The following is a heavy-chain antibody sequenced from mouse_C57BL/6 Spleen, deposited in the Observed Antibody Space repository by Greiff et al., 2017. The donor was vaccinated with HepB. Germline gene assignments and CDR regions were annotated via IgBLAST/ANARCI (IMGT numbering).Heavy chain of an antibody. CDR2: IDPETGGT. J-gene: IGHJ4*01. Sequence: QVQLQQSGAELVRPGASVTLSCKASGYTFTDYEMHWVKQTPVHGLEWIGAIDPETGGTAYNQKFKGKAILTADKSSSTAYMQLSSLTSEDSAVYYCARSNSLGAMDYWGQGTSVTVSS. V-gene: IGHV1-15*01. CDR1: GYTFTDYE. D-gene: IGHD4-1*01. CDR3: ARSNSLGAMDY.